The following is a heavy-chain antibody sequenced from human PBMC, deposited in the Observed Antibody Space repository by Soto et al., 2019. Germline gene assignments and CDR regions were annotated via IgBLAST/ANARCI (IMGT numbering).Heavy chain of an antibody. CDR2: IIPIFGTA. D-gene: IGHD2-15*01. Sequence: QVQLVQSGAEVKKPGSSVKVSCKASGGTFSSYAISWVRQAPGQGLEWMGGIIPIFGTANYAQKFQGRVKITAGEFTSTGYMGLSSLRSEDTAVDYLAGGRGYGGNWDAFDIWGQGTMVTVSS. J-gene: IGHJ3*02. V-gene: IGHV1-69*01. CDR3: AGGRGYGGNWDAFDI. CDR1: GGTFSSYA.